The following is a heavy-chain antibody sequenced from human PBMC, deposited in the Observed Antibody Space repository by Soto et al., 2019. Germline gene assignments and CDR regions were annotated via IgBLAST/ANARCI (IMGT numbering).Heavy chain of an antibody. D-gene: IGHD5-18*01. CDR2: INPSGGST. CDR1: GYTFTSYY. J-gene: IGHJ6*02. CDR3: AGLGLWPQPYYGMDV. V-gene: IGHV1-46*03. Sequence: QVQLVQSGAEVKKPGASVKVSCKASGYTFTSYYMHWVRQAPGQGLEWMGIINPSGGSTSYAQKFRGRVTVAREASESTVYMELSSLRSEDTAVYYCAGLGLWPQPYYGMDVWGQGTTVTVSS.